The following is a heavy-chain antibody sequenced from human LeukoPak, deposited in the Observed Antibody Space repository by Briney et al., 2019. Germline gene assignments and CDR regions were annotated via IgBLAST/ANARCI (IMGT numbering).Heavy chain of an antibody. J-gene: IGHJ4*02. CDR1: GFTFSSYA. Sequence: GGSLRLSCAASGFTFSSYAMHWVRQAPGKGLEWVAVISYDGSNKYYADFVKGRFTISRDNSKNTLYLQMNSLRAEDTAVYYCARGADTAMVAYYFDYWGQGTLVTVSS. CDR2: ISYDGSNK. CDR3: ARGADTAMVAYYFDY. V-gene: IGHV3-30*04. D-gene: IGHD5-18*01.